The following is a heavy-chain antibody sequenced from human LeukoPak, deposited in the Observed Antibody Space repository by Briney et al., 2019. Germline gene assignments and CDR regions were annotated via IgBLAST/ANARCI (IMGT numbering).Heavy chain of an antibody. Sequence: GRSLRLPCAASGFIFSNYVMHWVRQPPGKGLEWVAVISYDGSNKYYADSVKGRFTTSRDNSKNTLYLQMNSLRAEDTAVYYCARGWDRDCTSTSCYIAYNWGQGTLVSVSS. J-gene: IGHJ4*02. V-gene: IGHV3-30-3*01. CDR3: ARGWDRDCTSTSCYIAYN. CDR2: ISYDGSNK. CDR1: GFIFSNYV. D-gene: IGHD2-2*02.